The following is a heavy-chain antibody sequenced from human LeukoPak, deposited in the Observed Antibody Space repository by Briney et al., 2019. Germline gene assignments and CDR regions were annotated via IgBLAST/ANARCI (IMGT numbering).Heavy chain of an antibody. CDR1: GGSISSGSYY. CDR3: AREYVDTAMVTVGAFDI. J-gene: IGHJ3*02. D-gene: IGHD5-18*01. V-gene: IGHV4-61*01. Sequence: PSETLSLTCTVSGGSISSGSYYWSWIRQPPGKGLEWIGYIYYSGSTNYNPSLKSRVTISVDTSKNQFSLKLSSVTAADTAVYYCAREYVDTAMVTVGAFDIWGQGTMVTVSS. CDR2: IYYSGST.